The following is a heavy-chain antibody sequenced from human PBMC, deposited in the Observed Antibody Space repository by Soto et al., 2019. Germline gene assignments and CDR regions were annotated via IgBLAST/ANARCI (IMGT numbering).Heavy chain of an antibody. CDR1: GFTFSSYA. CDR2: ISGNGGTT. CDR3: AKDARATYGMDV. V-gene: IGHV3-23*01. Sequence: EVQLLEPGGGLVQPGGSLRLSCAASGFTFSSYAMSWVRQAPGKGLEWVSTISGNGGTTYYADSVKGRFTISRDNSKNTLYLQMNSLRAEDTAVYYCAKDARATYGMDVWGQGTTVTVSS. J-gene: IGHJ6*02.